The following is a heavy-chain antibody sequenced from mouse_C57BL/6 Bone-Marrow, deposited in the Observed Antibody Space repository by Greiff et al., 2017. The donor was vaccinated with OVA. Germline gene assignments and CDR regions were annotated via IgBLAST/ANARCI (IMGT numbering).Heavy chain of an antibody. Sequence: DVHLVESGGGLVQPGGSLSLSCAASGFTFTDYYMSWVRQPPGKALEWLGFIRNKANGYTTEYSASVKGRFTISRDNSQSILYLQMNALRAEDSATYYCARSPFWYGSLPGFAYWGQGTLVTVSA. V-gene: IGHV7-3*01. CDR3: ARSPFWYGSLPGFAY. CDR1: GFTFTDYY. J-gene: IGHJ3*01. D-gene: IGHD1-1*01. CDR2: IRNKANGYTT.